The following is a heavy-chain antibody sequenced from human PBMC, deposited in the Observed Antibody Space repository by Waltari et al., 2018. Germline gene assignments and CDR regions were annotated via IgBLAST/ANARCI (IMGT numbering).Heavy chain of an antibody. D-gene: IGHD5-12*01. CDR1: GFTFSIYS. V-gene: IGHV3-48*01. CDR3: ARVGYGPLVDY. CDR2: ISSSSRTI. Sequence: EVQLVASGGGLVQPGGSLRLSCAASGFTFSIYSMNWVRQAPGKGLEWVSYISSSSRTIYYADSVKGRFTISRDNAKNSLYLQMNSLRAEDTAVYYCARVGYGPLVDYWGQGTLVTVSS. J-gene: IGHJ4*02.